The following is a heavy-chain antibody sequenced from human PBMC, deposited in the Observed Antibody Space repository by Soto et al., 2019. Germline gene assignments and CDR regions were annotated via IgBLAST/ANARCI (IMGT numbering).Heavy chain of an antibody. CDR1: VGSISSGAYY. Sequence: KPSETLSLTGTVSVGSISSGAYYWGWILQHPGKGLEWIGYISHRGTAYYTPSLKSRVSLSVDPSKSQFSLNVTSLTAADTAVYYCARVSATGTRWFDPWGPGTLVTVSS. D-gene: IGHD6-13*01. J-gene: IGHJ5*02. CDR2: ISHRGTA. V-gene: IGHV4-31*03. CDR3: ARVSATGTRWFDP.